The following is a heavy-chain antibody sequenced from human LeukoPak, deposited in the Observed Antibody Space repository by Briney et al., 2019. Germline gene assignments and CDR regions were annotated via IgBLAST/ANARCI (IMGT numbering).Heavy chain of an antibody. J-gene: IGHJ2*01. CDR3: ANLGIAVASWYFDL. Sequence: GGSLRLSCAASGFIFTSYAMSWVRQAPGKGLEWVSAISGSGGSTYYADSVKGRFTISRDNSKNTLFLQMNSLRAEDTAVFYCANLGIAVASWYFDLWGRGTLVTVSS. V-gene: IGHV3-23*01. CDR1: GFIFTSYA. CDR2: ISGSGGST. D-gene: IGHD6-19*01.